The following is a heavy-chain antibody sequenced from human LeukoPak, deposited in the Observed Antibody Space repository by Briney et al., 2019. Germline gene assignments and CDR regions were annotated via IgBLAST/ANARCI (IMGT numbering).Heavy chain of an antibody. V-gene: IGHV3-23*01. CDR3: AKAGGADP. D-gene: IGHD3-16*01. Sequence: GGPLRLSCPAYGFTFSSYAMSWVRQAPRKGLEWVSAISGSGGSTYYADSVKGRFTISRDNSKNTLYLQMNSLRAEDTAVYYCAKAGGADPWGQGTLVTVSS. CDR2: ISGSGGST. CDR1: GFTFSSYA. J-gene: IGHJ5*02.